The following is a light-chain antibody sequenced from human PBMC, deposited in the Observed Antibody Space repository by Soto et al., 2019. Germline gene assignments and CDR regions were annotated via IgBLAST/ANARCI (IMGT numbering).Light chain of an antibody. Sequence: DIQMTQSPSTLSASVGDRVSITCRASQSIGTWLAWYQQKPGKAPKLLISKASSLESGVPSRFSGSGSGTEFTLTISSLPPDDFATYYCQQYNIYWTFGQGTKVEIK. CDR2: KAS. V-gene: IGKV1-5*03. CDR3: QQYNIYWT. J-gene: IGKJ1*01. CDR1: QSIGTW.